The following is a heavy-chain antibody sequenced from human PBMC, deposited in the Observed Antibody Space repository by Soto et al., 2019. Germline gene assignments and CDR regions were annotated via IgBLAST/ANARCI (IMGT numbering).Heavy chain of an antibody. CDR2: IYPGDSDT. CDR3: ARTNYDILTGYRNWFDP. J-gene: IGHJ5*02. D-gene: IGHD3-9*01. CDR1: GYSFTSYW. V-gene: IGHV5-51*01. Sequence: GESLKISCKGSGYSFTSYWIGWVRQMPGKGLEWMGIIYPGDSDTRYSPSFQGQVTISADKSISTAYLQWSSLKASDTAMYYCARTNYDILTGYRNWFDPWGQGTLVTVS.